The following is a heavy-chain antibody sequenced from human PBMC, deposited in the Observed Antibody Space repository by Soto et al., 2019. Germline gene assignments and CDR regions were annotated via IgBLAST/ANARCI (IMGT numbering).Heavy chain of an antibody. CDR3: ARGPSADKVDY. J-gene: IGHJ4*02. CDR1: GGSINRGGYF. CDR2: IYNSGTT. V-gene: IGHV4-30-4*01. Sequence: QVQLQESGPGLVKPSQTLSLTCTVSGGSINRGGYFWSWIRQTPGKGLEWIGHIYNSGTTYTNPSLNSRATISGDTSPNQFSLNLGSVTAADTAIYYCARGPSADKVDYWGQGTLVTVSS. D-gene: IGHD3-3*01.